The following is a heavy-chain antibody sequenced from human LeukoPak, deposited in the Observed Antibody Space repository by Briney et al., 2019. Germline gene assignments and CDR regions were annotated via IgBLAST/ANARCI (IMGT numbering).Heavy chain of an antibody. V-gene: IGHV1-8*01. CDR2: MNPNSGNT. CDR3: TPVVGDMVFTNAY. CDR1: GYTFTSYD. D-gene: IGHD5/OR15-5a*01. J-gene: IGHJ4*02. Sequence: ASVKVSCKASGYTFTSYDINWVRQATGQGLEWMGWMNPNSGNTGYAQKFQGRVTMTRNTSISTAYTELSSLRSEDTAVYYCTPVVGDMVFTNAYWGQGTLVTVSS.